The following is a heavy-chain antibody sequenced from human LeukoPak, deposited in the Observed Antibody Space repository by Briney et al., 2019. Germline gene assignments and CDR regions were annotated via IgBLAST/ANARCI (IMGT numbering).Heavy chain of an antibody. Sequence: ASVKVSCKASGYTFTSYDINWVRQATGQGLEWMGWMNPNSGNTGYAQKFQGRVTMTRNTSISTAYMELSSLRSEDTAVYYCARNYVSSGYYDDAFDIWGQGTMVTVSS. V-gene: IGHV1-8*01. CDR1: GYTFTSYD. D-gene: IGHD3-22*01. CDR2: MNPNSGNT. CDR3: ARNYVSSGYYDDAFDI. J-gene: IGHJ3*02.